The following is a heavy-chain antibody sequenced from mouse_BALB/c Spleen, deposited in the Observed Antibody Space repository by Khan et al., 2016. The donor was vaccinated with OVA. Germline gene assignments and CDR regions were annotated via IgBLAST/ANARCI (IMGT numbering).Heavy chain of an antibody. D-gene: IGHD1-2*01. Sequence: VQLQESGPGLVKPSQSLSLTCTVTGYSITSGYGWHWNRKFPGNKLEWMGYIPNSGHTNYNPSLKSRISITRDTSKNQFFMQLNSVTTEDTATYYCAATAGIKYWGQGTTLTVAS. CDR1: GYSITSGYG. J-gene: IGHJ2*01. CDR2: IPNSGHT. CDR3: AATAGIKY. V-gene: IGHV3-1*02.